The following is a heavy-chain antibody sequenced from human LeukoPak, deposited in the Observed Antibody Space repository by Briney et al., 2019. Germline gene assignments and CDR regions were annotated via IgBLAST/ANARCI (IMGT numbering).Heavy chain of an antibody. Sequence: GGSLRLSCAASGFTFSSYWMHWVRQAPGKGLVWVSRINSDGSSTSYADSVKGRFTISRDNSKNTLYLQMNSLRAEDTAVYYCAKALQYDFWSGYPHDAFDIWGQGTMVTVSS. CDR1: GFTFSSYW. CDR2: INSDGSST. J-gene: IGHJ3*02. CDR3: AKALQYDFWSGYPHDAFDI. D-gene: IGHD3-3*01. V-gene: IGHV3-74*01.